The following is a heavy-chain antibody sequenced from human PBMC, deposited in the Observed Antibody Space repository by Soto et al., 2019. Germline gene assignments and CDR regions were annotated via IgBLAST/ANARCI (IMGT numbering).Heavy chain of an antibody. CDR3: ASGEGPSTVTTMTYYYGMDV. Sequence: QPAESLTLSCAVSGFTFSSYSMYWGRQPPGKGLGWVSYISSSSSTIYYEDSVKGRYTISRDNAKNSLYLQMNRLRDEDTAVYYCASGEGPSTVTTMTYYYGMDVWGQGTTVTVSS. CDR1: GFTFSSYS. CDR2: ISSSSSTI. V-gene: IGHV3-48*02. D-gene: IGHD4-17*01. J-gene: IGHJ6*02.